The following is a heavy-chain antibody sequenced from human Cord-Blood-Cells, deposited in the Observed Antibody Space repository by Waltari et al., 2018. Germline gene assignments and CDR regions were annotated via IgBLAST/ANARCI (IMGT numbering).Heavy chain of an antibody. D-gene: IGHD2-2*01. V-gene: IGHV4-39*01. CDR3: ARQEGAYCSSTSCYFDY. CDR2: IYYSGST. J-gene: IGHJ4*02. CDR1: GGSISSSCYY. Sequence: QLQLQESGPGLVKPSETLSLTCTVSGGSISSSCYYWGWIRQPPGKGLEWTGSIYYSGSTYYNPSLKSRVTISVDTSKNQFSLKLSSVTAADTAVYYCARQEGAYCSSTSCYFDYWGQGTLVTVSS.